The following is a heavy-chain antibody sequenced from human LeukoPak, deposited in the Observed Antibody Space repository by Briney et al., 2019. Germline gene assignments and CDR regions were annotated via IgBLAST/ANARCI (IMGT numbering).Heavy chain of an antibody. CDR2: IYYSGST. CDR1: GGSISSHY. V-gene: IGHV4-59*11. J-gene: IGHJ4*02. Sequence: SETLSLTCTVSGGSISSHYWSWIRQPPGKGLEWIGYIYYSGSTNYNPSLKSRVTISVDTSKNQFSLKLSSVTAADTAVYYCARAYDFWSGYQYYFDYWGQGTLVTVSS. CDR3: ARAYDFWSGYQYYFDY. D-gene: IGHD3-3*01.